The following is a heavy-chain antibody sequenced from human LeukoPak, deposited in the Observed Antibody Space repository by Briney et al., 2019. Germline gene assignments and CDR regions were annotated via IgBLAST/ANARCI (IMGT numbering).Heavy chain of an antibody. D-gene: IGHD4-17*01. CDR1: GFTFSSYA. CDR2: ISGSGGST. V-gene: IGHV3-23*01. Sequence: GGSLRLSCAASGFTFSSYAMSWVRQAPGKGLEWVSAISGSGGSTYYADSVKGRFTISRDNSKNTLYLQMNSLRAEDTAVYYCAKDTTDYGDSYYFDYWGQGTLVTVSS. J-gene: IGHJ4*02. CDR3: AKDTTDYGDSYYFDY.